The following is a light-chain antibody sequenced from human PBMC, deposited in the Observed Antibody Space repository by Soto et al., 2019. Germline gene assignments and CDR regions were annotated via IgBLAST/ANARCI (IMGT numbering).Light chain of an antibody. V-gene: IGKV1-39*01. CDR3: QQSFVSPWT. CDR2: EAT. CDR1: QNIHKY. J-gene: IGKJ1*01. Sequence: DIQMTQPPSSLSASVGDRVTISCRASQNIHKYFNWYQQRPGKAPNLLVYEATSLETGVSSKCSGSGSGTEFTLTINSLQPEDFATYYCQQSFVSPWTFGQGT.